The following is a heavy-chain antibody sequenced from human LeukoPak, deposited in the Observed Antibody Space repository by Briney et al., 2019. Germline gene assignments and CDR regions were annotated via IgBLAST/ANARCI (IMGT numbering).Heavy chain of an antibody. CDR1: GFTVYTNY. D-gene: IGHD6-19*01. CDR3: AKGRRVTTVPGTGLAEYFQV. J-gene: IGHJ1*01. V-gene: IGHV3-53*01. Sequence: GGSLRLSCAASGFTVYTNYMGWVRQAPGKGLDWVSIIYSGGSTFYADSVKGRFTISRDNSKNTLYLQMNSLRAEDMAVYYCAKGRRVTTVPGTGLAEYFQVWGQGTLVTVSP. CDR2: IYSGGST.